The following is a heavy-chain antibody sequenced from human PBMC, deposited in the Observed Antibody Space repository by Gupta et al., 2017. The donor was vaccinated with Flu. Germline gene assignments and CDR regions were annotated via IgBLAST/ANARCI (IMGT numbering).Heavy chain of an antibody. CDR3: ARGVLWFGELNPVNWFDP. CDR1: GFTFSSYG. V-gene: IGHV3-30*03. CDR2: ISYDGSNK. Sequence: QVQLVESGGGVVQPGRSLRLSCAASGFTFSSYGMHWVRLAPGKGLEWVAVISYDGSNKYYADSVKGRFTISRDNSKNTLYLQMNSLRAEDTAVYYCARGVLWFGELNPVNWFDPWGQGTLVTVSS. D-gene: IGHD3-10*01. J-gene: IGHJ5*02.